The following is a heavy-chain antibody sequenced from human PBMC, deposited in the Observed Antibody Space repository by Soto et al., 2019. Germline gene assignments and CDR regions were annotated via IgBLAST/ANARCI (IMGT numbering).Heavy chain of an antibody. Sequence: ASVKVSCKASGYTFTSYAMHWVRQAPGQRLEWMGWINAGNGNTKYSQKFQGRVTITRDTSASTAYMELSSLRSEDTAVYYCARDKSRGPLWAYYYYYMDVWGKGTTVTVSS. CDR3: ARDKSRGPLWAYYYYYMDV. D-gene: IGHD3-10*01. CDR1: GYTFTSYA. V-gene: IGHV1-3*01. CDR2: INAGNGNT. J-gene: IGHJ6*03.